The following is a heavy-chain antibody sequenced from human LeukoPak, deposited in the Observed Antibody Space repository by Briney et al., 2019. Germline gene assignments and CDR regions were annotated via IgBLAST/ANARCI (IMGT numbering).Heavy chain of an antibody. J-gene: IGHJ5*02. D-gene: IGHD2-2*01. CDR1: GGSISSYY. CDR3: ARREGYCSSTSCPKTTGWFDP. CDR2: IYTSGST. Sequence: SETLSLTCTVSGGSISSYYWSWIRQPAGKGLEWIGRIYTSGSTNYNPSLKSRVTISVDTSKNQFSLKLSSVTAADTAVYYCARREGYCSSTSCPKTTGWFDPWGQGTLVTVSS. V-gene: IGHV4-4*07.